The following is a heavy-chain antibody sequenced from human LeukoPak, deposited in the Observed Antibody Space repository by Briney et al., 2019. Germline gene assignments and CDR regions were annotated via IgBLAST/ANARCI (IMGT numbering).Heavy chain of an antibody. CDR1: RYTFTSYG. D-gene: IGHD3-22*01. CDR2: ISAYNGNT. V-gene: IGHV1-18*01. CDR3: ARELVDSSGYWSLNWFDP. J-gene: IGHJ5*02. Sequence: GASVTVSCKASRYTFTSYGISWVRPAPGQGLEWMGWISAYNGNTNYAQKLQGRVTMTTDTSTSTAYMELRSLRSDDTAVYYCARELVDSSGYWSLNWFDPWGQGTLVTVSS.